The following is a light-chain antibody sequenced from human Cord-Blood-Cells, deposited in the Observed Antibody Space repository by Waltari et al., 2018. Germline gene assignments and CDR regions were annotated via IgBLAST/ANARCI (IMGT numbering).Light chain of an antibody. Sequence: DIQMTQSPSSLSASVGDRVTITCRASQSISSYLNWYQQKPGKAPKLLIYAASSLQSGVPAMFSGSGSGTDFTLTISSPQPEDFATYYCQQSYSTPLTFGGGTKVEIK. CDR2: AAS. CDR1: QSISSY. J-gene: IGKJ4*01. CDR3: QQSYSTPLT. V-gene: IGKV1-39*01.